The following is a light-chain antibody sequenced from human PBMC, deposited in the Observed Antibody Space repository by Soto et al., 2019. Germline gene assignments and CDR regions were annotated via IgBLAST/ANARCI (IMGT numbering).Light chain of an antibody. J-gene: IGKJ4*01. CDR2: GPS. Sequence: EIVMTQSPATLSVPPGERATLSCRASQGIGSTLAWYQQKPGQTPRLLIYGPSTRATGVPARVSGSGSGTEFTLTINSLQSEDFAVYYCQRYNNWPLAFGGGTKVEIK. CDR3: QRYNNWPLA. CDR1: QGIGST. V-gene: IGKV3-15*01.